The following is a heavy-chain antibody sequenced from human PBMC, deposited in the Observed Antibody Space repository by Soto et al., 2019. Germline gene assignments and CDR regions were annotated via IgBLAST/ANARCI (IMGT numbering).Heavy chain of an antibody. CDR1: GGSISSGDYY. V-gene: IGHV4-30-4*01. J-gene: IGHJ5*02. CDR3: ARERRGGYWFDP. CDR2: IYYSGIT. Sequence: QVQLQESGPGLVKTSQTLSLTCTVSGGSISSGDYYWSWIRQPPRKGLEWIGYIYYSGITYYNPSLKSRVTISVDTSKNQFSLKLSSVTAADTAVYYCARERRGGYWFDPWGQVTLVTVSS.